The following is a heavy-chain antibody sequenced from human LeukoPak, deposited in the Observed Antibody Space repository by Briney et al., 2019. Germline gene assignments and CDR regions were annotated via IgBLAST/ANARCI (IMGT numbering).Heavy chain of an antibody. Sequence: GASVKVSCKSSGYTFSSYGIIWVRQAPGQGLEWMGWISAYNGNTNYAQKLQGRVTMTTDTSTSTAYMELRSLRSDDTAVYYCARDFFFRDFWSGRTPWGQGTLVTVSS. CDR3: ARDFFFRDFWSGRTP. V-gene: IGHV1-18*01. CDR1: GYTFSSYG. J-gene: IGHJ4*02. D-gene: IGHD3-3*01. CDR2: ISAYNGNT.